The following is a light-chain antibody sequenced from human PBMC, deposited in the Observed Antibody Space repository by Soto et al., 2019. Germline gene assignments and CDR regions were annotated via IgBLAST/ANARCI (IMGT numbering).Light chain of an antibody. Sequence: DIQMTQSPSSVSASVGDRVTITCRASQGVSSWLGWYQQKPGKAPKVLTYYVSSLESGVPSRFSGSGSGTDFTLTISSLQPEDFATYYCLQANTFPYTFGQGTKLEIK. CDR3: LQANTFPYT. V-gene: IGKV1-12*01. J-gene: IGKJ2*01. CDR1: QGVSSW. CDR2: YVS.